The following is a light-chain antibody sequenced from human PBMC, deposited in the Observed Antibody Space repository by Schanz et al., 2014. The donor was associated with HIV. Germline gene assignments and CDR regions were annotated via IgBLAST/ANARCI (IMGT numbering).Light chain of an antibody. CDR1: QSVSAN. Sequence: EILLTQSPGTLSLSPGDRATLSCRASQSVSANLAWYQQKPGQAPRLLIYGASNRATGVPDRFSGSGSGTDFTLTISRLEPEDFAVYFCQYFGNSGGTFGGGTKVEIK. CDR2: GAS. J-gene: IGKJ4*01. CDR3: QYFGNSGGT. V-gene: IGKV3-20*01.